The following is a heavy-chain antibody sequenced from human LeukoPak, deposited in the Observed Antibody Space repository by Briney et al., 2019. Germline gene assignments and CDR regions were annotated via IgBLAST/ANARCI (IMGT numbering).Heavy chain of an antibody. CDR3: ARGGGQQLYPADAFDI. V-gene: IGHV1-2*02. J-gene: IGHJ3*02. CDR1: GYTFTGYY. D-gene: IGHD6-13*01. CDR2: INPNSGGT. Sequence: ASVKVSCKASGYTFTGYYMHWVRQAPGQGLEWMGWINPNSGGTNYAQKFQSRVTMTRDTSISTAYMELSRLRSDDTAVYYCARGGGQQLYPADAFDIWGQGTMVTVSS.